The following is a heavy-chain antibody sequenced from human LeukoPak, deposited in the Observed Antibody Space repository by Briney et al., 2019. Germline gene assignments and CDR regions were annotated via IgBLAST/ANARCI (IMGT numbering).Heavy chain of an antibody. V-gene: IGHV3-23*01. CDR1: GFTFSSYA. J-gene: IGHJ4*02. D-gene: IGHD3-22*01. Sequence: GGSLRLSCAASGFTFSSYAMSWVRQAPGKGLEWVSAISGSGGSTYYADSVEGRFTISRDNSKNTLYLQMNSLRAEDTAVYYCAKDHYYDSSGYFDYWGQGTLVTVSS. CDR3: AKDHYYDSSGYFDY. CDR2: ISGSGGST.